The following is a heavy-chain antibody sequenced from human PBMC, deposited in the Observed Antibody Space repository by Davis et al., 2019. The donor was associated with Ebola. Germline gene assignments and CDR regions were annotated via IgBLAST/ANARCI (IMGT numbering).Heavy chain of an antibody. V-gene: IGHV3-43D*03. CDR1: GFTFDDFA. Sequence: PGGSLRLSCAASGFTFDDFAMHWVRQAPGKGLEWLSLITWDAGNTYYADSLKGRFTISRDNSKNSLYLQMNSLKTEDTAVYYCTTEGIAVAGTFDYWGQGTLVTVSS. CDR2: ITWDAGNT. CDR3: TTEGIAVAGTFDY. D-gene: IGHD6-19*01. J-gene: IGHJ4*02.